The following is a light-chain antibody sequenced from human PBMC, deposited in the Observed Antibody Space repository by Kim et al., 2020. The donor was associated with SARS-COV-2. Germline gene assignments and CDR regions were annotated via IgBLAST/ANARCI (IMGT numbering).Light chain of an antibody. Sequence: QSHTISCSCNSRDVGGYNYVSCYPQHPGKAPKLMIYDVSNRPSGVSNRFSGSKSGNTASLTISGLQAEDEADYYCGSYTSSSTPYVFGTGTKVTVL. J-gene: IGLJ1*01. V-gene: IGLV2-14*03. CDR3: GSYTSSSTPYV. CDR2: DVS. CDR1: SRDVGGYNY.